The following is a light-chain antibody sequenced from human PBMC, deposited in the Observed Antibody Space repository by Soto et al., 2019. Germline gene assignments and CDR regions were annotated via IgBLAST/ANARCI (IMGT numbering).Light chain of an antibody. V-gene: IGKV1-27*01. J-gene: IGKJ1*01. CDR1: QGISNY. Sequence: DIEMTQSPSPLSASVGGRLSITCRASQGISNYVAWYQQKPGKVPKLLIYAASTLQSGVPSRFSGSGSGTDFTLTISSLQPEDVATYYCQKYNSAPWTFGQGTKVDIK. CDR3: QKYNSAPWT. CDR2: AAS.